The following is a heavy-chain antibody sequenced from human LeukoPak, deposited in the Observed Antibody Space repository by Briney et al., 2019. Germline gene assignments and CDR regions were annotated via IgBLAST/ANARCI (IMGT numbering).Heavy chain of an antibody. V-gene: IGHV3-30*03. CDR1: GFSFSNYG. CDR2: VSNDGSNK. J-gene: IGHJ4*02. Sequence: GGSLRLSCAASGFSFSNYGMHWVRQAPGKGLEWVAVVSNDGSNKNYAESVKGRFTISRDNSKNTLYLQMNSLRADDTALYYCVRDVAPSGQYYFDYWGQGALVTVSS. CDR3: VRDVAPSGQYYFDY. D-gene: IGHD6-19*01.